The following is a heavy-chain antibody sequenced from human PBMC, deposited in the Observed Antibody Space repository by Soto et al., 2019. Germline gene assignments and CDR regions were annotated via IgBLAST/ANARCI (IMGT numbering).Heavy chain of an antibody. CDR1: GGSFSGYY. CDR3: ARGPNVVAATPRGAFDI. J-gene: IGHJ3*02. V-gene: IGHV4-34*01. Sequence: SETLSLTCAVYGGSFSGYYWSWIRQPPGKGLEWIGEINHSGSTNYNPSLKSRVTISVDTSKNQFSLKLSSVTAADTAVYYCARGPNVVAATPRGAFDIWGQGTMVTVSS. CDR2: INHSGST. D-gene: IGHD2-15*01.